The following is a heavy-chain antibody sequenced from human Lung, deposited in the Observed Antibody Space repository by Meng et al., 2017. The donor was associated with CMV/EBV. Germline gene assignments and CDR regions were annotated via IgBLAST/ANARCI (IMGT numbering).Heavy chain of an antibody. V-gene: IGHV1-2*02. CDR1: GYTFTDYR. J-gene: IGHJ3*02. CDR2: ISPNNGAT. D-gene: IGHD3-3*01. CDR3: ASKMYYDFWSAYRGTEGVDPFNI. Sequence: ASVXVSXKASGYTFTDYRMHWVRQAPGQGLEWMGWISPNNGATNYAQKFQGRVTMTRDTSINTAYMELNRLTYDDTAVYYCASKMYYDFWSAYRGTEGVDPFNIWXQGTLVTVSS.